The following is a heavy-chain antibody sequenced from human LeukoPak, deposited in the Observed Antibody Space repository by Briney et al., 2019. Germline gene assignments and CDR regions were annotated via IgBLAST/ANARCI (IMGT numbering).Heavy chain of an antibody. D-gene: IGHD5-18*01. Sequence: GRSLRLSCAASGFTFDDYAMSWVRQAPGKGLEWVSAISGSGGSTYYADSVKGRFTISRDNSKNTLYLQMNSLRAEDTAVYYCAKDRSTAMVLDAFDIWGQGTMVTVSS. CDR3: AKDRSTAMVLDAFDI. CDR2: ISGSGGST. J-gene: IGHJ3*02. V-gene: IGHV3-23*01. CDR1: GFTFDDYA.